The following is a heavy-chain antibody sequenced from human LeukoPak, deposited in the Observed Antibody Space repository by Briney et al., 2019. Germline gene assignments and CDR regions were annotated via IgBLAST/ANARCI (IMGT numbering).Heavy chain of an antibody. V-gene: IGHV4-61*01. CDR3: ARDALPKYCSGGSCFFDP. J-gene: IGHJ5*02. D-gene: IGHD2-15*01. CDR1: GGSVSSGSYY. Sequence: SETLSLTCTVSGGSVSSGSYYWSWIRQPPGKGLEWIGYIYYSGSTNYNPSLKSRVTISVDTSKNQFSLKLSSVTAADTAVYYCARDALPKYCSGGSCFFDPWGQGTLVTVSS. CDR2: IYYSGST.